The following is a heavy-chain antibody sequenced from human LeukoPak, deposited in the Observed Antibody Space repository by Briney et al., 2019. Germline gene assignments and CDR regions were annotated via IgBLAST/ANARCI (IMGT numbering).Heavy chain of an antibody. Sequence: GGSLRLSCAAFGSTVSTNYMNWVRQAPGKGLEWVSIMYPGGGTYYADSLKDRFTISRDNSKNTLYLQMNSLTVEDTAVYYCARTMVLGAPDMDYFDYWGQGTLVTVSS. CDR3: ARTMVLGAPDMDYFDY. CDR2: MYPGGGT. CDR1: GSTVSTNY. J-gene: IGHJ4*02. D-gene: IGHD3-16*01. V-gene: IGHV3-66*01.